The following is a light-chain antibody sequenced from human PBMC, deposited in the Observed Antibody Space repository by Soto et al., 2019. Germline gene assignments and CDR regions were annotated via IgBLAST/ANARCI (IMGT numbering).Light chain of an antibody. J-gene: IGKJ1*01. Sequence: DLQMTQSPSTLSASVGDRVTITCRASQRISIWLAWYQEKPGKAPKPLVYGASILQKGVSSRFSGSGSGTEFTLTITNLKPDDLATYYGQQTYVFPWTFGQGTTVVIK. CDR1: QRISIW. CDR2: GAS. V-gene: IGKV1-5*01. CDR3: QQTYVFPWT.